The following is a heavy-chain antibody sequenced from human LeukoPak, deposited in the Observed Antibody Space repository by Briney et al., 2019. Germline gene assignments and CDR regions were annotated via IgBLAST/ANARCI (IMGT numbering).Heavy chain of an antibody. V-gene: IGHV3-7*05. CDR3: GRGWDVSS. Sequence: GGSMRLSCAASGFPFSTYWMNWVRQAPGKGLEWVANIKQNGSGKNYVDSVKGRFTISRDNAKNSVYLQMNSLRADDTAVYFCGRGWDVSSWGQGTLVTVSS. CDR2: IKQNGSGK. CDR1: GFPFSTYW. D-gene: IGHD1-26*01. J-gene: IGHJ5*02.